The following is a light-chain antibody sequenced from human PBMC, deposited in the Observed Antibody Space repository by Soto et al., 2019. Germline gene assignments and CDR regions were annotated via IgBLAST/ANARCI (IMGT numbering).Light chain of an antibody. CDR2: DAS. J-gene: IGKJ1*01. CDR3: QQYNSYRGT. Sequence: DIQMTQSPSTLSASVGDRVTITCRASQSISSWLAWYQQKPGKAPKLLIYDASSLESGVPSRFSGSGSGTECTLTSSSLQPDDFATYYCQQYNSYRGTFGQGTKVEIK. V-gene: IGKV1-5*01. CDR1: QSISSW.